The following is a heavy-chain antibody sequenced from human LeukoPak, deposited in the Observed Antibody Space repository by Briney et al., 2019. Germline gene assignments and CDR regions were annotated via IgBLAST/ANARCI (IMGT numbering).Heavy chain of an antibody. D-gene: IGHD6-13*01. CDR3: ARGIRRQQLARGYYYYYMDV. V-gene: IGHV1-8*02. CDR2: MNPNSGNT. Sequence: ASVKVSCKASGYTFTSYGISWVRQAPGQGLEWMGWMNPNSGNTGYAQKFQGRVTMTRNTSISTAYMELSSLRSEDTAVYYCARGIRRQQLARGYYYYYMDVWGKGTTVTISS. J-gene: IGHJ6*03. CDR1: GYTFTSYG.